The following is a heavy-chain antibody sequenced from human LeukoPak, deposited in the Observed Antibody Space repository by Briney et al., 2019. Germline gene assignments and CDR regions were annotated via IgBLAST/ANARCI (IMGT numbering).Heavy chain of an antibody. CDR1: GGSISLSYYY. CDR3: ARGPLGIAAAGTRLYYYYYMDV. D-gene: IGHD6-13*01. CDR2: INRSGST. J-gene: IGHJ6*03. Sequence: SETLCLTCSVSGGSISLSYYYWSWIRQPPGKGLEWIGEINRSGSTNYNPSLKSRVTISVDTSKNQFSLKLSSVTAADTAVYYCARGPLGIAAAGTRLYYYYYMDVWGKGTTVTVSS. V-gene: IGHV4-34*01.